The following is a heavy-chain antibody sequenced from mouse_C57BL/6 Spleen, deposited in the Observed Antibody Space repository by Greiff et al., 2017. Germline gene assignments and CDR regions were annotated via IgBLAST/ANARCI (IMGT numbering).Heavy chain of an antibody. J-gene: IGHJ3*01. CDR2: ISSGSSTI. CDR3: ARKRVYDFSFAY. CDR1: GFTFSDYG. D-gene: IGHD2-3*01. V-gene: IGHV5-17*01. Sequence: EVKLVESGGGLVKPGGSLKLSCAASGFTFSDYGMHWVRQAPEKGLEWVAYISSGSSTIYYADTVKGRFTISRDNAKNTLFLQMTSLRSEDTAMDYCARKRVYDFSFAYWGQGTLVTVSA.